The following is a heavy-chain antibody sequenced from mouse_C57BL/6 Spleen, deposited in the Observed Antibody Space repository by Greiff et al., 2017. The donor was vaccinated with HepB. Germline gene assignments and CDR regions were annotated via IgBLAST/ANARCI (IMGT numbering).Heavy chain of an antibody. CDR1: GYTFTSYW. J-gene: IGHJ3*01. CDR2: IDPSDSYT. D-gene: IGHD2-12*01. Sequence: VQLQQPGAELVKPGASVKLSCKASGYTFTSYWMQWVKQRPGQGLEWIGEIDPSDSYTNYNQKFKGKATLTVDTSSSTAYMQLSSLTSEDSAVYYCARGRYDEEAWFAYWGQGTLVTVSA. CDR3: ARGRYDEEAWFAY. V-gene: IGHV1-50*01.